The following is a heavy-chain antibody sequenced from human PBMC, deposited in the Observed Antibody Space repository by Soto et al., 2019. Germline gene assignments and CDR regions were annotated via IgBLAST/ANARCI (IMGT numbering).Heavy chain of an antibody. J-gene: IGHJ4*02. Sequence: QITLKESGPTLVKPTQTLTLTCTFSGFSLSTSGVGVGWIRQPPGKALEWLALIYWDDDKRYSPSLKSRLTITKDTSKNQVVLTMTNMDPVDTATYYCAHLDIAVAGSLLFDYWGQGTLVTVSS. D-gene: IGHD6-19*01. CDR2: IYWDDDK. CDR3: AHLDIAVAGSLLFDY. V-gene: IGHV2-5*02. CDR1: GFSLSTSGVG.